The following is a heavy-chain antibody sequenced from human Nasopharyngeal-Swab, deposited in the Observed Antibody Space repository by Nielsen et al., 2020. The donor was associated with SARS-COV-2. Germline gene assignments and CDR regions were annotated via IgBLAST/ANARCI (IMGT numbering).Heavy chain of an antibody. CDR2: INHSGST. J-gene: IGHJ4*02. V-gene: IGHV4-34*01. Sequence: SETLSLTCAVYGGSFSGYYWSWIRQPPGKGLEWIGEINHSGSTNYNPSLKSRVTISVDTSKNQFSLKLSSVTAADTAVYYCARRGLTVRGFDYWGQGTLVTVSS. CDR1: GGSFSGYY. CDR3: ARRGLTVRGFDY. D-gene: IGHD4-17*01.